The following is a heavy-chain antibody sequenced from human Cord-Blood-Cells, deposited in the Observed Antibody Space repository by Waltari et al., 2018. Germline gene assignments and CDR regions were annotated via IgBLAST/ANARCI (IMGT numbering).Heavy chain of an antibody. D-gene: IGHD3-16*02. CDR3: ARRPSYQASDAFDI. Sequence: EVQLVESGGGLVQPGGSLRLSCAASGFTFSSYWMSWVRQAPGKGVEWVANIKHDGSEKYYVDSVKGRFTISRDNAKNSLYRQMNSLRAEDTAVYYCARRPSYQASDAFDIWGQGTMVTVSS. CDR2: IKHDGSEK. V-gene: IGHV3-7*01. CDR1: GFTFSSYW. J-gene: IGHJ3*02.